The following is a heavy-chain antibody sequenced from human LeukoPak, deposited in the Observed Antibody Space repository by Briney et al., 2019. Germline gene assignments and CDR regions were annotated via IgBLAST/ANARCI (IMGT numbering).Heavy chain of an antibody. Sequence: GASVKVSCKASGYTFTGYYMHWVRQAPGQGLEWMGWVNPNSGGTNYAQKFQGRVTMTRDTSISTAYMELSRLRSDDTAVYYCARDWDLYCAFDIWGQGTMVTVSS. CDR1: GYTFTGYY. V-gene: IGHV1-2*02. D-gene: IGHD1-26*01. CDR2: VNPNSGGT. J-gene: IGHJ3*02. CDR3: ARDWDLYCAFDI.